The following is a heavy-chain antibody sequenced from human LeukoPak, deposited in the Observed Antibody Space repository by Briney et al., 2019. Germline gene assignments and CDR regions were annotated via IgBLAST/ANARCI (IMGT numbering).Heavy chain of an antibody. V-gene: IGHV4-59*08. CDR1: GGSISSYY. CDR2: IYYSGST. D-gene: IGHD4-11*01. J-gene: IGHJ4*02. CDR3: ARQGLQSNFDY. Sequence: SETLSLTCTVSGGSISSYYWSWIRQPPGKGLEWIGYIYYSGSTNYNPSLKSRVTISVDTSKNQFSLKLSSVTAADTAVYYRARQGLQSNFDYWGQGTLVTVSS.